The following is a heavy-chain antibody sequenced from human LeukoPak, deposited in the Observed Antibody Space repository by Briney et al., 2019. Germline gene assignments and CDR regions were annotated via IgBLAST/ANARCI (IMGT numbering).Heavy chain of an antibody. J-gene: IGHJ4*02. CDR2: IIPIFGTA. D-gene: IGHD3-9*01. CDR3: ASLGVYYDILTGSLTYYFDY. Sequence: SVKVSCKASGGTFSSYAISRVRQAPGQGLEWMGGIIPIFGTANYAQKFQGRVTITADESTSTAYMELSSLRSEDTAVYYCASLGVYYDILTGSLTYYFDYWGQGTLVTVSS. CDR1: GGTFSSYA. V-gene: IGHV1-69*13.